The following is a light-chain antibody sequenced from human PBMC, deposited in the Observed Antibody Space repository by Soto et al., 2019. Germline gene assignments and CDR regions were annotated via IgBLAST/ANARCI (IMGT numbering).Light chain of an antibody. CDR3: SSYTSSSTLV. CDR2: EVT. Sequence: QSALTQPASVSGSPGQSITISCTGTSSDVGGYNYVSWYQQYPGKVPKLMIYEVTNRHSGVSSRFSGAKSGDTASLTISGLQPEDEADYYCSSYTSSSTLVFGTGTKLTVL. V-gene: IGLV2-14*01. CDR1: SSDVGGYNY. J-gene: IGLJ1*01.